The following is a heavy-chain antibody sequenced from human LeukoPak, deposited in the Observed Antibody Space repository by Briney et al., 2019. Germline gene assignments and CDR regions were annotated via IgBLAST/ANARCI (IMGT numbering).Heavy chain of an antibody. Sequence: GGSLRLSCAASGFTFSSCAMTWVRQAPGKGLEWVASITGDGTRTYYTDSVKGRFNIFRDNSKNTLYLQMNSLRADETAIYYCASRPRADMGPLDYWGQGTLVTVST. CDR1: GFTFSSCA. V-gene: IGHV3-23*01. CDR2: ITGDGTRT. D-gene: IGHD1-14*01. J-gene: IGHJ4*02. CDR3: ASRPRADMGPLDY.